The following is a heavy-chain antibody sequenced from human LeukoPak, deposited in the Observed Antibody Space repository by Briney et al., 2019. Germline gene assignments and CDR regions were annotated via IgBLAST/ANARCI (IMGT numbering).Heavy chain of an antibody. V-gene: IGHV4-30-4*08. D-gene: IGHD3-3*01. CDR2: IYYSGST. CDR3: ARGHGSGLEWLLSWFDP. J-gene: IGHJ5*02. CDR1: GGSNSSGDYY. Sequence: SQTLSLTCTVSGGSNSSGDYYWSWIRQPPGKGLEWIGYIYYSGSTYYNPSLKSRVTISVDTSKNQFSLKLSSVTAADTAVYYCARGHGSGLEWLLSWFDPWGQGTLVTVSS.